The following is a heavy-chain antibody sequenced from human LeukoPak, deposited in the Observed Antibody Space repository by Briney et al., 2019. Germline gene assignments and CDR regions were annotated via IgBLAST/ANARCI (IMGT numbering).Heavy chain of an antibody. CDR2: INSDGSST. CDR1: GFTFSSYW. D-gene: IGHD3-3*01. J-gene: IGHJ4*02. Sequence: GGSLRLSCPASGFTFSSYWMHWVRHAPGKGLVWVSRINSDGSSTSYADSVKGRFTISRDNAKNTLYLQMNSLRAEDTAVYYCARGRGTYYDFWSGYQIDYWGQGTLVTVSS. CDR3: ARGRGTYYDFWSGYQIDY. V-gene: IGHV3-74*01.